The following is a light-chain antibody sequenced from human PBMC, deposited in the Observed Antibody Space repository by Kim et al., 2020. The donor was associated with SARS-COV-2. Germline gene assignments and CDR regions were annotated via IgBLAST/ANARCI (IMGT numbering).Light chain of an antibody. V-gene: IGKV2-30*01. Sequence: PPSISCRFSQSLVYSDGNTYLNWFHQRPGQSPRRLIYEVSNRDSGVPDRFSGSGSGTDFTLQISRVEAEDVGVYYCMQGTHWPFTFGPGTKVDIK. J-gene: IGKJ3*01. CDR2: EVS. CDR1: QSLVYSDGNTY. CDR3: MQGTHWPFT.